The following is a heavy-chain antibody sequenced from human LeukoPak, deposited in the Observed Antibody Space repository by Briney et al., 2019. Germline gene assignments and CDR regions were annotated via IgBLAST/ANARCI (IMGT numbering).Heavy chain of an antibody. Sequence: PGGTLRLSCAASGFTFSSYGMSWVRQAPGKGLEWVSAISGSGGSTYYADSVKGRFTISRDNSKNTLYLQMNSLRAEDTAVYYCAKVGYVAAAGTCDYWGQGTLVTVSS. CDR1: GFTFSSYG. CDR3: AKVGYVAAAGTCDY. CDR2: ISGSGGST. J-gene: IGHJ4*02. D-gene: IGHD6-13*01. V-gene: IGHV3-23*01.